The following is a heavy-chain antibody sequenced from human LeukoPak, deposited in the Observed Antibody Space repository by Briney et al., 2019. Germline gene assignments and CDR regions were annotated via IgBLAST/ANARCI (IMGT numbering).Heavy chain of an antibody. V-gene: IGHV3-23*01. J-gene: IGHJ4*01. Sequence: PGGSLRLSCAASGFTFSSYAMSWVRQAPGKGLEWVSTISGSGGNTYYADSVRGRFTISRDNSKNTLYLQMNSLGAEDTALYYCARDKVGVIPLFDYWGHGTLVTVSS. CDR3: ARDKVGVIPLFDY. D-gene: IGHD3-10*01. CDR2: ISGSGGNT. CDR1: GFTFSSYA.